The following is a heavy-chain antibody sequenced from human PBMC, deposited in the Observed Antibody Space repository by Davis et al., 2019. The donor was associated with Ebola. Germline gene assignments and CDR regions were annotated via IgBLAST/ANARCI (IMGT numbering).Heavy chain of an antibody. CDR1: GYRPTSYW. Sequence: PGGSLRLSCKGSGYRPTSYWIGWVRQMPGKGLEWMGIIYPDDSDTSYSPSFQGQVTIPADESISTAYLQWSSLKTSDTAMYYCARGTSLARNFAYWAQGTLVTVSS. D-gene: IGHD3-10*01. J-gene: IGHJ4*02. V-gene: IGHV5-51*01. CDR3: ARGTSLARNFAY. CDR2: IYPDDSDT.